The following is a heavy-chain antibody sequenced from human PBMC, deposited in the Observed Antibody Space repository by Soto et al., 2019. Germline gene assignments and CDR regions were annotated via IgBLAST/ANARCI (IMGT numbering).Heavy chain of an antibody. J-gene: IGHJ6*02. Sequence: QVQLVESGGGVVQPGRSLRLSCAASGFMFRSSGMHWVRQAPGKGLEWVTTISHDGSNKYYADSVKGRLTISRDNSKNTVALQLSGLRIEDTAVYYCSKGARGGSIWNSYYYGMDVWGHGTTVTVSS. CDR1: GFMFRSSG. CDR3: SKGARGGSIWNSYYYGMDV. CDR2: ISHDGSNK. V-gene: IGHV3-30*18. D-gene: IGHD1-1*01.